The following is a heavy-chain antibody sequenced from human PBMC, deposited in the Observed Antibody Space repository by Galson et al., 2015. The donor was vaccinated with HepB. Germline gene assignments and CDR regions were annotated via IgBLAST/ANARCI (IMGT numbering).Heavy chain of an antibody. J-gene: IGHJ3*02. D-gene: IGHD6-25*01. Sequence: SLRLSCAASGFTFSSYAMSWVRQAPGKGLEWVSTITGDGVTTYYADSMKGRFTISRDIFKNTLSLQMNSLRAEDTAVYYCAKARSGSGYDGLDIWGQGTMVTVS. CDR2: ITGDGVTT. CDR1: GFTFSSYA. CDR3: AKARSGSGYDGLDI. V-gene: IGHV3-23*01.